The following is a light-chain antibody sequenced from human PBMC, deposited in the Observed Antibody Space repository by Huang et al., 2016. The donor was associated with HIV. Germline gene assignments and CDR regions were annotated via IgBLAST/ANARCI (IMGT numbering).Light chain of an antibody. CDR2: RTA. CDR3: QERIQWPRLT. Sequence: EIVLTQSPATLFLSPGERATLSCRASQNVTDSLAWYRQKPGQAPSLLVHRTANRATGTPARFSGSESWTDFTLTISSLEPEDFAMYYCQERIQWPRLTFGGGTKVEIK. V-gene: IGKV3-11*01. J-gene: IGKJ4*01. CDR1: QNVTDS.